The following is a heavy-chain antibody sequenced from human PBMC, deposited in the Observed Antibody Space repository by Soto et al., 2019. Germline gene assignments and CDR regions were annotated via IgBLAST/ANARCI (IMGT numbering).Heavy chain of an antibody. V-gene: IGHV1-18*01. CDR2: ISAYNGNT. J-gene: IGHJ6*03. Sequence: ASVTVSCKASGYTFTSYGISWVRQAPGQGLEWMGWISAYNGNTNYAQKLQGRVTMTTDTSTSTAYMELRSLRSDDTAVYYCARDLGGAEQQLVHRPYYYYYMDVWGKGTTVTVSS. D-gene: IGHD6-13*01. CDR3: ARDLGGAEQQLVHRPYYYYYMDV. CDR1: GYTFTSYG.